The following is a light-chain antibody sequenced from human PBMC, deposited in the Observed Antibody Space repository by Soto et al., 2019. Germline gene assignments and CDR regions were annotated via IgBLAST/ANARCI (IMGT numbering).Light chain of an antibody. CDR3: QQYGGT. CDR1: QGISDW. J-gene: IGKJ1*01. V-gene: IGKV1-5*03. CDR2: RAS. Sequence: DIQMTQSPSTLSASVGDRVTITCRASQGISDWLAWYQQKPGKAPKLLIYRASSLERGVPSRFSGSGSGTEFTLTISSLQPDDFATYYCQQYGGTFGLGTKVDIK.